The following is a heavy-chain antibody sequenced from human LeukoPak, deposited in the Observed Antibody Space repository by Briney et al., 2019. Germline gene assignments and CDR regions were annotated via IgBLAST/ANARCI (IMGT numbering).Heavy chain of an antibody. Sequence: SETLSLTCAVSGGSISSGGYSWSWIRQPPGKGLEWIEYIYHSGSTYYNPSLKSRVTISVDRSKNQFSLKLSSVTAADTAVYYCASLRFLEWLLFYGMDVWGQGTTVTVSS. CDR2: IYHSGST. CDR1: GGSISSGGYS. V-gene: IGHV4-30-2*01. J-gene: IGHJ6*02. D-gene: IGHD3-3*01. CDR3: ASLRFLEWLLFYGMDV.